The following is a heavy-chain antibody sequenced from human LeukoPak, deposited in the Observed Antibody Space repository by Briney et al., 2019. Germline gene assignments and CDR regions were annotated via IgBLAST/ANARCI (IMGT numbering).Heavy chain of an antibody. J-gene: IGHJ4*02. V-gene: IGHV3-30*03. CDR1: GFTFSSYG. D-gene: IGHD5-18*01. CDR2: ISYDGSNK. CDR3: APDGSPAMVGFDY. Sequence: GGSLRLSCAASGFTFSSYGMHWVRQAPGKGLEWVAVISYDGSNKYYADSVKGRFTISRDNSKNTLYLQMNGLRAEDTAVYYCAPDGSPAMVGFDYWGQGTLVTVSS.